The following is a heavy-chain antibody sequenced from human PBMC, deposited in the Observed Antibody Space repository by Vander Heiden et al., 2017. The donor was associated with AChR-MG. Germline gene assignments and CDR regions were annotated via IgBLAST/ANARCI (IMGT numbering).Heavy chain of an antibody. CDR1: GFTCSSYA. CDR3: ARDVLLWFGELVD. Sequence: QVQLVASGGGVVQPGRSLSLPCAAPGFTCSSYAMHWVRQAPGKGLEWVAVISYDGSNKYYADSVKGRFTISRDNSKNTLYLQMNSLRAEDTAVYYCARDVLLWFGELVDWGQGTLVTVSS. J-gene: IGHJ4*02. CDR2: ISYDGSNK. V-gene: IGHV3-30*01. D-gene: IGHD3-10*01.